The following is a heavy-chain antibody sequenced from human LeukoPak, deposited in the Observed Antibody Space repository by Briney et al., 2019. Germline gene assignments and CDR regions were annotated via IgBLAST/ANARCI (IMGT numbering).Heavy chain of an antibody. CDR2: MNPNSGNT. Sequence: ASVKVSCKASGYTFTSYDINWVRQATGQGLEWMGWMNPNSGNTGYAQKFQGRGTFTRNTSISTAYMELSSLRSEDTAVYYCARGSFVASEDTYVDYWGQGTLVAVSS. V-gene: IGHV1-8*03. D-gene: IGHD2-15*01. CDR3: ARGSFVASEDTYVDY. J-gene: IGHJ4*02. CDR1: GYTFTSYD.